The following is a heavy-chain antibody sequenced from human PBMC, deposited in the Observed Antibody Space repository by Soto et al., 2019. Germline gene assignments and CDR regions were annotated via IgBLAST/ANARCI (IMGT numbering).Heavy chain of an antibody. CDR1: GGSFSGYY. J-gene: IGHJ6*03. D-gene: IGHD6-19*01. Sequence: QVQLQRWGAGLLKPSETLSLTCAVYGGSFSGYYWSWIRQPPGKGLEWIGEINHSGSTNYNPSLKSRVTISVDTSKNQFSLKLSSVTAADTAVYYCASVSIAVAGPLAYYMDVWGKGTTVTVSS. CDR2: INHSGST. V-gene: IGHV4-34*01. CDR3: ASVSIAVAGPLAYYMDV.